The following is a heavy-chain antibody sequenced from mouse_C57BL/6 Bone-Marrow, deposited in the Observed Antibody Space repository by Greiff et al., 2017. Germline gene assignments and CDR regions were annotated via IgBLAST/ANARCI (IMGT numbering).Heavy chain of an antibody. CDR2: ISYDGSN. J-gene: IGHJ4*01. CDR3: AREKGIMDY. V-gene: IGHV3-6*01. Sequence: EVQRVESGPGLVKPSRSLSLTCSVPGYSITSGYYWNWIRQFPGNKLEWMGYISYDGSNNYNPSLKNRISITRDTSKNQFFLKLNSVTTEDTATYYCAREKGIMDYWGQGTSVTVSS. CDR1: GYSITSGYY.